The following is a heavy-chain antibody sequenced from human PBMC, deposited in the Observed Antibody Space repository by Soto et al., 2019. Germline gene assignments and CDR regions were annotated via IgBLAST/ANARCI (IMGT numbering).Heavy chain of an antibody. V-gene: IGHV3-43*01. CDR2: VNWHGGTT. J-gene: IGHJ4*02. Sequence: VQVVESGGDVVQPGGSLSLSCAASGFKFDDYTMHWVRQAPGQGLEWVALVNWHGGTTYYADSVQGRFTISSDNSKDAVYLEMSSLRPEDTALYYCAKDLDEHWAIDSGGQGTPVSDSA. D-gene: IGHD7-27*01. CDR3: AKDLDEHWAIDS. CDR1: GFKFDDYT.